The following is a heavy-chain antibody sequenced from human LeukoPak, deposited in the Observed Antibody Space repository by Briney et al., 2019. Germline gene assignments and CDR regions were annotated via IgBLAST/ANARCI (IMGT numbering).Heavy chain of an antibody. J-gene: IGHJ3*02. Sequence: ASETLSLTCAVYGGSFSGYYWSWIRQPPGKGLEWIVEINHSGSTNYNPSLKSRLSFSLDTSKNHFSLNLHSVTAADTAVYYCAREDDTIADNTFDIWGQGIMVTVSS. V-gene: IGHV4-34*01. CDR3: AREDDTIADNTFDI. D-gene: IGHD6-13*01. CDR1: GGSFSGYY. CDR2: INHSGST.